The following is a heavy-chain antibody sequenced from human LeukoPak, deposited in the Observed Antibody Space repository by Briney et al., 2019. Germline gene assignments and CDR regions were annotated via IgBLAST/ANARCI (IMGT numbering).Heavy chain of an antibody. CDR2: ISGSGGST. CDR3: AKARGIGFGELSFHFDY. V-gene: IGHV3-23*01. D-gene: IGHD3-10*01. J-gene: IGHJ4*02. Sequence: GGSLRLSCAASGFTFSSYAMSWVRQAPGKGLEWVSAISGSGGSTDYADSVKGRFTISRDNSKNTLYLQMNSLRAEDTAVYYCAKARGIGFGELSFHFDYWGQGTLVTVSS. CDR1: GFTFSSYA.